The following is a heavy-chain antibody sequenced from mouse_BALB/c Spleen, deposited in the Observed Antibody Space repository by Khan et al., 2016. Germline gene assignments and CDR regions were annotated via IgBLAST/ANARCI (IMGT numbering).Heavy chain of an antibody. V-gene: IGHV14-3*02. CDR3: ARSPYDYDVGLAY. Sequence: VQLQQSGAELVKPGASVKLSCTASGFNIKDTYMHWVKQRPEQGLEWIGRIDPANGNTKYDPKFQGKATIKADTSSNTAYLQLSSLTSEDTAVSYCARSPYDYDVGLAYWGQGTLVTVSA. J-gene: IGHJ3*01. CDR2: IDPANGNT. CDR1: GFNIKDTY. D-gene: IGHD2-4*01.